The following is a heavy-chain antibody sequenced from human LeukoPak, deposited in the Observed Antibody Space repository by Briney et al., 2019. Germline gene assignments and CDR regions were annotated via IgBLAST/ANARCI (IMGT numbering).Heavy chain of an antibody. CDR2: ISGGGSST. CDR3: AKSPVGYCSGGSCYPFDY. Sequence: GGSLRLSCAASGFTFSNHVMGWVRQVPGKGLEWVSAISGGGSSTYYADSVKGRFTISRDNSKNTLYLQMNCLRAEDTAEYYCAKSPVGYCSGGSCYPFDYWGQGTLVTVSS. J-gene: IGHJ4*02. D-gene: IGHD2-15*01. CDR1: GFTFSNHV. V-gene: IGHV3-23*01.